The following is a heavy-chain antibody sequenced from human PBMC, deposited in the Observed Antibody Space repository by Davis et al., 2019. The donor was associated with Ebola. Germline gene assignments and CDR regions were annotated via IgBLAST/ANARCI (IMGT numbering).Heavy chain of an antibody. CDR1: GGSFSGYY. CDR2: INHSGST. D-gene: IGHD3-10*01. V-gene: IGHV4-34*01. Sequence: PSETLSLTCAVYGGSFSGYYWSWIRQPPGKGLEWIGEINHSGSTNYNPSLKSRVTISVDTSKNQFSLKLSSVTAADTAVYYCARAPLGHDAFDIWGQGTMVTVSS. J-gene: IGHJ3*02. CDR3: ARAPLGHDAFDI.